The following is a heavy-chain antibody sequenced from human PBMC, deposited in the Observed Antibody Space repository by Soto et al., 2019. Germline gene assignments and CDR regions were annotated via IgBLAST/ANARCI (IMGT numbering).Heavy chain of an antibody. CDR2: ISAYNGNT. Sequence: ASVKVSCKASGYTFTSYGISWVRQAPGQGLEWMGWISAYNGNTNYAQKLQGRVTMTTDTSTSTAYMELRSLRSDDTAVYYCAGGVRSGPYYYYYYMDVWGKGTTVTVSS. CDR1: GYTFTSYG. V-gene: IGHV1-18*01. D-gene: IGHD4-17*01. J-gene: IGHJ6*03. CDR3: AGGVRSGPYYYYYYMDV.